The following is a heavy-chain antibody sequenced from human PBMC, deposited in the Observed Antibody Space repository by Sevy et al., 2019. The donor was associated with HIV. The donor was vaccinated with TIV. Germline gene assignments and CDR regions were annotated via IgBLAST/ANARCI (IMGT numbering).Heavy chain of an antibody. Sequence: GGSLRLSCAASGFTFSSYAMHWVRQAPGKGLEWVAVISYDGSNKYYADSVKGRFTISRDNSKNTLYLQMNSLRAEDTAVYYSAIEDYDSSGYYSPLDYWGQGTLVTVSS. V-gene: IGHV3-30-3*01. D-gene: IGHD3-22*01. CDR2: ISYDGSNK. CDR1: GFTFSSYA. J-gene: IGHJ4*02. CDR3: AIEDYDSSGYYSPLDY.